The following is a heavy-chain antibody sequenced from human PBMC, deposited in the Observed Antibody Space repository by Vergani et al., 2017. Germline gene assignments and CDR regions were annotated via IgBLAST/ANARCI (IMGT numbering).Heavy chain of an antibody. CDR3: ARVGTSSNRDYFDY. J-gene: IGHJ4*02. D-gene: IGHD2-2*01. CDR2: IYPADSDT. Sequence: EVELVQSGPEMRKPGESLKISCTGSEYSFGNYWIGWVRQMPGKGLEWMGIIYPADSDTRYSPSFQGQVTISADKSISTAYMELSNLRSDDTAVYYCARVGTSSNRDYFDYWGQGTLVTVSS. V-gene: IGHV5-51*03. CDR1: EYSFGNYW.